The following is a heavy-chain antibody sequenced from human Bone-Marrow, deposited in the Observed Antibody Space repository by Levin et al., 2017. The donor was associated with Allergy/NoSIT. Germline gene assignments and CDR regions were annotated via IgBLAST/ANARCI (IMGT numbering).Heavy chain of an antibody. CDR2: INPSSGAT. D-gene: IGHD6-6*01. Sequence: AASVKVSCKGAGYTFSNYYVHWVRQAPGQGLEWMGCINPSSGATKLAQRFQGRVAMTRDTSIVTAYMELARLSSDDTALSFCARDRFPLVADTDPDLFDYWGQGTLVTVTS. J-gene: IGHJ4*02. CDR1: GYTFSNYY. V-gene: IGHV1-2*02. CDR3: ARDRFPLVADTDPDLFDY.